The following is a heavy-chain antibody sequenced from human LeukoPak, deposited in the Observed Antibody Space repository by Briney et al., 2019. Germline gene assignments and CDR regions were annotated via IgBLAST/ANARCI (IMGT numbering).Heavy chain of an antibody. D-gene: IGHD2-2*03. CDR1: GYTFTGYY. J-gene: IGHJ4*02. Sequence: GASVKVSCKACGYTFTGYYMHWVRQAPGQGLEWMGWINPNSGGTNYAQKFQGRVTMTRDTSISTAYMELSRLRSDDAAVYYCARFGYCSSTSCLYYFDYWGQGTLVTVSP. CDR2: INPNSGGT. CDR3: ARFGYCSSTSCLYYFDY. V-gene: IGHV1-2*02.